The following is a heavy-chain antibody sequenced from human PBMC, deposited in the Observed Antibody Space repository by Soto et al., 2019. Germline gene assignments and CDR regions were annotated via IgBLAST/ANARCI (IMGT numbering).Heavy chain of an antibody. CDR3: ARLPHYGDPKAGI. V-gene: IGHV4-34*01. CDR1: VGSFSGNY. D-gene: IGHD4-17*01. Sequence: TSETLSLTFAVYVGSFSGNYCSWIRQPPGEGLEWIGEINPSGSPYYNPSLKSRVTISVDTSKSQFSLKLSSVTAADTAVYYCARLPHYGDPKAGIWGRGTLVTVSS. CDR2: INPSGSP. J-gene: IGHJ4*02.